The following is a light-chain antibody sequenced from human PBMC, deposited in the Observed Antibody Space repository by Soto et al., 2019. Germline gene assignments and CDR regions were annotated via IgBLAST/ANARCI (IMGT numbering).Light chain of an antibody. CDR3: SSYTSTNSWV. J-gene: IGLJ3*02. CDR2: DVS. V-gene: IGLV2-14*01. CDR1: SSDVGGYNY. Sequence: QSALTQSASVSGSPGQSITISCTGTSSDVGGYNYVSWYQQHPGKAPKLIIYDVSNRPSGVSTRFSGSKSGNTASLTISGLQAEHEADYSCSSYTSTNSWVFGGGTEVTVL.